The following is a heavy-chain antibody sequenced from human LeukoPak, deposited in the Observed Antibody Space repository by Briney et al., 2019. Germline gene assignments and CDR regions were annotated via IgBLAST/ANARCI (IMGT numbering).Heavy chain of an antibody. CDR1: GFTFSSYE. J-gene: IGHJ1*01. CDR3: ARDFNADFQK. CDR2: IRSSSSTI. V-gene: IGHV3-48*02. Sequence: PGGSLRLSCAASGFTFSSYEMNWVRQAPGKGLEWVSYIRSSSSTIYYVDSVKGRFTISRDNARNSLYLQMNSLRDEDTAVHYCARDFNADFQKWGQGTLVTVSS.